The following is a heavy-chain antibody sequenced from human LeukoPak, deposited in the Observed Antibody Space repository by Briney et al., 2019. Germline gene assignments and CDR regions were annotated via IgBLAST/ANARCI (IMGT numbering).Heavy chain of an antibody. CDR2: INPSGGST. CDR1: GYTFTNYY. CDR3: AREMGMGAFDYYYYGMDV. Sequence: ASVKVSCKASGYTFTNYYMHWLRQAPGQGLEWMGIINPSGGSTSYAQKFQGRVTMTRDTSTSTVYMELSSLRSEDTAVYYCAREMGMGAFDYYYYGMDVGGQGTTVTVSS. V-gene: IGHV1-46*01. J-gene: IGHJ6*02. D-gene: IGHD3-16*01.